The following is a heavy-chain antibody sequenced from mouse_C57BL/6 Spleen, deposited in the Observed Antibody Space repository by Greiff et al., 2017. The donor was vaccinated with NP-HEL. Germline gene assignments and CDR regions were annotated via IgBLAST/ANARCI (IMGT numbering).Heavy chain of an antibody. CDR3: ARHPPYDGYYVSSYYFDY. D-gene: IGHD2-3*01. V-gene: IGHV1-62-2*01. J-gene: IGHJ2*01. CDR2: FYPGSGSI. Sequence: VQLQQSGAELVKPGASVKLSCKASGYTFTEYTIHWVKQRSGQGLEWIGWFYPGSGSIKYNEKFKDKATLTADKSSSTVYMELSRLTSEDSAVYFCARHPPYDGYYVSSYYFDYWGQGTTLTVSS. CDR1: GYTFTEYT.